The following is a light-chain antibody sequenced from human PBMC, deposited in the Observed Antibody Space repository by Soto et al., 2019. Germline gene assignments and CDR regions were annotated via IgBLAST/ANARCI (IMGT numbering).Light chain of an antibody. CDR3: QSYYSSLSGWV. CDR1: SSNIGAGYD. Sequence: QSVLTQPPSVSGAPGQRVTISCTGSSSNIGAGYDVHWYQQLPGTAPKLLIYGNSNRPSGVPDRFSGSKSGTSASLAITGRQAEDDADYYCQSYYSSLSGWVFGGGTKLTVL. V-gene: IGLV1-40*01. CDR2: GNS. J-gene: IGLJ3*02.